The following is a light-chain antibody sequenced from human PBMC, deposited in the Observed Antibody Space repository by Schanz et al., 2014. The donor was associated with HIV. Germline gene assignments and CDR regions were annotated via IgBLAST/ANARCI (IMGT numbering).Light chain of an antibody. J-gene: IGKJ1*01. Sequence: EIVLTQSPGTLSLSPGERATLSCRASQSVGSNYLAWYQQKPGQAPRLLIYRASTRATGIPARFSGSASGTEFTLTISSLQSEDFAVYYCQQYNNWPPWTFGQGTKVEIK. V-gene: IGKV3-15*01. CDR2: RAS. CDR1: QSVGSN. CDR3: QQYNNWPPWT.